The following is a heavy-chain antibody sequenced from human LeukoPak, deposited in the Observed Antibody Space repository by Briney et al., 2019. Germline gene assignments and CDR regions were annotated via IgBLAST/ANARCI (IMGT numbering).Heavy chain of an antibody. J-gene: IGHJ6*03. CDR3: ARVGLGSGSSTGNYYYMDV. Sequence: SETLSLTCTVSGGSISSYYWSWIRQPPGKGLEWIGYIFYSGNTNYNPSLKSRVTISVDTSKNQFSLKLSSVTAADTAVYYCARVGLGSGSSTGNYYYMDVWGKGTTVTVSS. D-gene: IGHD3-10*01. CDR2: IFYSGNT. V-gene: IGHV4-59*08. CDR1: GGSISSYY.